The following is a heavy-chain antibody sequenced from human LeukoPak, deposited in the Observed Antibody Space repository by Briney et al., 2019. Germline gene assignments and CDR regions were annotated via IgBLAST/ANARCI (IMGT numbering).Heavy chain of an antibody. CDR1: GFTLSGYW. CDR3: AKLLYCTSTSCSRDFDY. V-gene: IGHV3-74*01. J-gene: IGHJ4*02. D-gene: IGHD2-2*01. Sequence: GGSLRLSCAASGFTLSGYWMHWVRQAPGKGLVWVSRINSDGSTTSYAESVKGRFTISRDNAKNTLYLQMNSLRAEDTAAYYCAKLLYCTSTSCSRDFDYWGQGTLVTVSS. CDR2: INSDGSTT.